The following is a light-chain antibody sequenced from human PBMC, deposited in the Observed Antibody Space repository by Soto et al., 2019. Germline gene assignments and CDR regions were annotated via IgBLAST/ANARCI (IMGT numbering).Light chain of an antibody. CDR2: EVT. Sequence: QSALTQPASVSGSPGQSITISCTGTSIDVGGYNYVSWYQQHPGKAPKLMIYEVTNRPSGVSHRFSGSKSGNTASLTISRLQAEDEADYYCSSYTSSSTLVFXTGTKVTVL. J-gene: IGLJ1*01. V-gene: IGLV2-14*01. CDR3: SSYTSSSTLV. CDR1: SIDVGGYNY.